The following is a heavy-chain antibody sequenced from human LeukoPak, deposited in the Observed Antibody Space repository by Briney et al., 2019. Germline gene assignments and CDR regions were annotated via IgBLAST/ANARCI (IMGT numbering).Heavy chain of an antibody. CDR1: GFTFSDYY. V-gene: IGHV3-11*01. CDR3: ARGPNVDTAMVAFDY. Sequence: PGGSLRLSCAASGFTFSDYYMSWIRQAPGKGLEWVSYISSSGSTIYYADSVKGRFTISRDNAKNSLYLQMNSLRAEGTAVYYCARGPNVDTAMVAFDYWGQGTLVTVSS. J-gene: IGHJ4*02. D-gene: IGHD5-18*01. CDR2: ISSSGSTI.